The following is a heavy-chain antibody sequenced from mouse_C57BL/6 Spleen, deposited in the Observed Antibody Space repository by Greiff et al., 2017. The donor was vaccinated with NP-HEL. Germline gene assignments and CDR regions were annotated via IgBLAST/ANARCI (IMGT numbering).Heavy chain of an antibody. CDR1: GYTFTSYW. CDR2: IDPSDSYT. V-gene: IGHV1-59*01. CDR3: ALNPIDY. J-gene: IGHJ2*01. D-gene: IGHD1-3*01. Sequence: VQLQQPGAELVRPGTSVKLSCKASGYTFTSYWMHWVKQRPGQGLEWIGVIDPSDSYTNYNQKFKGKATLTVDTSSSTAYMQLSSLTSEDSAVYYCALNPIDYWGQGTTLTVSS.